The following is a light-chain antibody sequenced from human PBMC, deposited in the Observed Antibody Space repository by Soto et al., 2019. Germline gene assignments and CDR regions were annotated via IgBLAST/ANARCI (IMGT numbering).Light chain of an antibody. CDR1: QGISNY. J-gene: IGKJ3*01. V-gene: IGKV1-27*01. CDR2: AAS. Sequence: DIQMTQSPSSLSASVGDRVTITCRASQGISNYLAWYQQKPGKVPKLLIYAASSLQSGAPSRFSGSGSGTNFTLTISSLQPEDVATFYCQNYNSAPFTFGPGTKVDIK. CDR3: QNYNSAPFT.